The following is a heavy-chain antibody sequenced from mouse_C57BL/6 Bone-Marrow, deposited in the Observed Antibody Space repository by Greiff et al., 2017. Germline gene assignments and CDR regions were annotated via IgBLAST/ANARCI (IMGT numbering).Heavy chain of an antibody. Sequence: EVQLQQSGPELVKPGASVKISCKASGYSFTDSNMNWVKQSNGTSLEWIGVINPNYGTTSYNQKFKGKATLTVDQSTSTAYMQLNSLTSEDSAVYYCATHYDGSMRDYFDDWGQGTTLTVAS. CDR3: ATHYDGSMRDYFDD. CDR2: INPNYGTT. V-gene: IGHV1-39*01. CDR1: GYSFTDSN. J-gene: IGHJ2*01. D-gene: IGHD1-1*01.